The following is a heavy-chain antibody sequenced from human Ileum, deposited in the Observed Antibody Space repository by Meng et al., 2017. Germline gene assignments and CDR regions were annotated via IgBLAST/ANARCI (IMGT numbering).Heavy chain of an antibody. CDR2: IRSKANSYTT. J-gene: IGHJ5*02. Sequence: EVQLVELGGGLVQPGGSLKLSCAASGFTFSDSAMYWVRQTSGKGLEWVGRIRSKANSYTTGYIASVKGRFTISRDNSKNTAYLQMNSLKIEDTAVYYCARPSYGDYGVSWGQGTLVTVSS. V-gene: IGHV3-73*01. CDR3: ARPSYGDYGVS. D-gene: IGHD4-17*01. CDR1: GFTFSDSA.